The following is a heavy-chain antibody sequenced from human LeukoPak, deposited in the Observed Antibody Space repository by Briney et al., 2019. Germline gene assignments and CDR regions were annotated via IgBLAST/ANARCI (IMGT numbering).Heavy chain of an antibody. J-gene: IGHJ4*02. Sequence: TGGSLRLSCVASGFTFSNYWMNWVREAPGKGLEWLANIIQDGSQKNYVDSVKGRFTISRDNAKNSLYLQMNSLRAEDTAVYYCARDRAMDDYWGQGALVTVSS. D-gene: IGHD5-18*01. CDR2: IIQDGSQK. CDR1: GFTFSNYW. CDR3: ARDRAMDDY. V-gene: IGHV3-7*04.